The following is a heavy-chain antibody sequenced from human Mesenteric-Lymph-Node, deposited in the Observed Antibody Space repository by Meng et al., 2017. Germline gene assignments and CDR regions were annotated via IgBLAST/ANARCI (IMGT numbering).Heavy chain of an antibody. CDR3: ARDRPYYYDSSGYYDGSDAFDI. J-gene: IGHJ3*02. CDR1: GGSISSYY. D-gene: IGHD3-22*01. Sequence: GSLRLSCTVSGGSISSYYWSWIWQPPGKGLEWIGYIYYSGSTNYNPSLKSRVTISVDTSKNQFSLKLSSVTAADTAVYYCARDRPYYYDSSGYYDGSDAFDIWGQGTMVTVSS. CDR2: IYYSGST. V-gene: IGHV4-59*01.